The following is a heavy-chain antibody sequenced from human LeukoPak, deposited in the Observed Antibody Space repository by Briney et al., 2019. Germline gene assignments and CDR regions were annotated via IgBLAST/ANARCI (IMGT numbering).Heavy chain of an antibody. Sequence: GGSLRLSCAASGFTFSSYWMSWVRQAPGKGLEWVGFIRSKTFGATTEYAASVKGRFTISRDDSKSIAYLQMNSLKTEDTAVYYCTRDGRYYYYYMDVWGKGTTVTVSS. CDR3: TRDGRYYYYYMDV. CDR1: GFTFSSYW. J-gene: IGHJ6*03. V-gene: IGHV3-49*04. CDR2: IRSKTFGATT.